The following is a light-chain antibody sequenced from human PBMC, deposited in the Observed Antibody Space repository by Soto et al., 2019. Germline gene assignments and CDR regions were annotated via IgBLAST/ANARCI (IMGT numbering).Light chain of an antibody. CDR1: SSDVGGYNY. V-gene: IGLV2-14*01. Sequence: QSVLTQPASVSGSPGQSITISCTGTSSDVGGYNYVSWYQQHPGKAPKLMIYDVSSRPSGVSNRFSGSKSGNTASLTISGLQAEDEADYYCSSYTSSSGYVFGTGTKLTVL. CDR2: DVS. J-gene: IGLJ1*01. CDR3: SSYTSSSGYV.